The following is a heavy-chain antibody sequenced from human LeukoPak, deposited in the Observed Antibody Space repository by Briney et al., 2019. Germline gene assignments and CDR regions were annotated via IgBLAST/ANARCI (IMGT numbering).Heavy chain of an antibody. D-gene: IGHD3-22*01. Sequence: AGGSLRLSCAASGFTFNNAWMIWVRQGPGKGLEWVGRIKSKTDGGTTDYAAPVKGRFTISRDASNNTLYLQMNSLKTEDTAVYYCTTPYYYDSSGYPYWGQGTLVTVSS. CDR3: TTPYYYDSSGYPY. J-gene: IGHJ4*02. V-gene: IGHV3-15*01. CDR1: GFTFNNAW. CDR2: IKSKTDGGTT.